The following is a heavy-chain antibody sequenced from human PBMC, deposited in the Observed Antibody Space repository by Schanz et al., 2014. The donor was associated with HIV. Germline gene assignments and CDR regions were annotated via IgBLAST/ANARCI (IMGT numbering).Heavy chain of an antibody. J-gene: IGHJ4*02. CDR3: ATCGYGSDPAYFDN. CDR2: ISHDGSKK. V-gene: IGHV3-30*03. D-gene: IGHD6-25*01. CDR1: GFTFSRYG. Sequence: QVQLVQSGGGVVQPGRSLRLSCAASGFTFSRYGMHWVRQAPGKGLEWLAVISHDGSKKFYIDSVKGRFTISRDNSKNTLFLQMNSLRAEDTAVYYCATCGYGSDPAYFDNWGQGTQVTVSS.